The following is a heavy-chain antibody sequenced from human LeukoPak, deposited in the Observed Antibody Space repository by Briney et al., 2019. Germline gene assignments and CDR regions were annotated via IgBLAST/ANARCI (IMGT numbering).Heavy chain of an antibody. D-gene: IGHD2-2*01. V-gene: IGHV3-21*01. J-gene: IGHJ6*03. Sequence: GGSLRLSCAASGFTFSSYSMNWVRQAPGKGLEWVSSISSSSRYIYSTDSLKGRFTISRDNAKNSVYLQMNSLRAEDTAVYYCAGGQGYESYYYMDVWGKGTTVSVSS. CDR1: GFTFSSYS. CDR3: AGGQGYESYYYMDV. CDR2: ISSSSRYI.